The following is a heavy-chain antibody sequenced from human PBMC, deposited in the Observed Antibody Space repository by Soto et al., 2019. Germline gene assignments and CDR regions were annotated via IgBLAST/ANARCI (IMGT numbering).Heavy chain of an antibody. D-gene: IGHD1-26*01. CDR3: AKEGAIVGANNWFDP. CDR2: ISGSGGST. CDR1: GFTFSSYA. J-gene: IGHJ5*02. Sequence: GGSLRLSCAAPGFTFSSYAMSWARQAPGKGLEWVSAISGSGGSTYYADSVKGRFTISRDNSKNTLYLQMNSLRAEDTAVYYCAKEGAIVGANNWFDPWGQGTLVTVSS. V-gene: IGHV3-23*01.